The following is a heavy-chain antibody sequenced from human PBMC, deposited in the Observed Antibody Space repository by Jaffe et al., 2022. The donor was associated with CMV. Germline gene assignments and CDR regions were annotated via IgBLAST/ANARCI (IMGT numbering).Heavy chain of an antibody. Sequence: QVQLQQWGAGLLKPSETLSLTCAVYGGSFSGYYWSWIRQPPGKGLEWIGEINHSGSTNYNPSLKSRVTISVDTSKNQFSLKLSSVTAADTAVYYCNSNDYSHFDYWGQGTLVTVSS. CDR3: NSNDYSHFDY. D-gene: IGHD5-12*01. CDR2: INHSGST. V-gene: IGHV4-34*01. J-gene: IGHJ4*02. CDR1: GGSFSGYY.